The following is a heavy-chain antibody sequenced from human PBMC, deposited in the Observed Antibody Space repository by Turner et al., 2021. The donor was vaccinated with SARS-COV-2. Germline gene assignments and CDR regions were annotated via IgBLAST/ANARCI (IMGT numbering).Heavy chain of an antibody. CDR2: ISSSSRYI. V-gene: IGHV3-21*01. CDR3: ARDSFGYYDSSGYYLGGFDY. D-gene: IGHD3-22*01. Sequence: ELQLVESGGGLVKPGGSRRLSCAASGFTFRSYSMNWVRQAPGKGLAWVSSISSSSRYIYYADSVKGRFTISRDNAKNSLYLQMNSLRAEDTAVYYCARDSFGYYDSSGYYLGGFDYWGQGTLVTVSS. J-gene: IGHJ4*02. CDR1: GFTFRSYS.